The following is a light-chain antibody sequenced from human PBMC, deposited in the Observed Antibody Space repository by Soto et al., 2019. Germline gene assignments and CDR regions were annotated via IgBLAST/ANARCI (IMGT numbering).Light chain of an antibody. CDR1: SSDVGAYNY. V-gene: IGLV2-14*01. CDR3: SSYTSATTYV. CDR2: DVS. J-gene: IGLJ1*01. Sequence: ALTQPASVSVSPGQSITISCTGTSSDVGAYNYDSWYQQYPGEAPKVIIYDVSHRPAGVSNRFSGSKSGNTASLTISGLQTQDEADYYCSSYTSATTYVFGTGTKVTVL.